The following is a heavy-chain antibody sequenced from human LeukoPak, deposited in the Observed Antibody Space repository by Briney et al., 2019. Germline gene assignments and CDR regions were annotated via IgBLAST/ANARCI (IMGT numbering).Heavy chain of an antibody. D-gene: IGHD4-17*01. CDR3: ARLRTTRGPITVTPSYPGSPNWFDP. Sequence: PGESLKISCKGSGYSFTSYWIGWVRQMPGKGLEWMGIINLEDSDTTYRPSFQGQVTISADKSISIAYLQWSSLKASDTAMYYCARLRTTRGPITVTPSYPGSPNWFDPWGQGTLVTVSS. CDR1: GYSFTSYW. CDR2: INLEDSDT. V-gene: IGHV5-51*01. J-gene: IGHJ5*02.